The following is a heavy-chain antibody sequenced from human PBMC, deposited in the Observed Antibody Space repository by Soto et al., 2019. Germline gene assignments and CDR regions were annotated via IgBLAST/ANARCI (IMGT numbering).Heavy chain of an antibody. V-gene: IGHV5-51*01. CDR2: IHPGDSDS. Sequence: GESLKISCKGSGCSFNNNWIGWVRQMPGKGLEWMGIIHPGDSDSRYSPSFQGQVTMSVDKSINTAYLQWSSLKASDTAMYYCARRDSSGFPDYWGQGTLVTVSS. CDR1: GCSFNNNW. D-gene: IGHD3-22*01. CDR3: ARRDSSGFPDY. J-gene: IGHJ4*02.